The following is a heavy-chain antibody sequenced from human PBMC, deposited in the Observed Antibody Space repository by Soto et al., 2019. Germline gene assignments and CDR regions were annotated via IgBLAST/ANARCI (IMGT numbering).Heavy chain of an antibody. CDR2: IRSKAYGGTT. CDR3: TRAPITMIVVAPDY. J-gene: IGHJ4*02. V-gene: IGHV3-49*03. D-gene: IGHD3-22*01. CDR1: GFTFVDYA. Sequence: PGGSLRLSCTASGFTFVDYAMSWFRQAPGKGLEWVGFIRSKAYGGTTEYAASVKGRFTISRDDSKSIAYLQMNSLKTEDTAVYYCTRAPITMIVVAPDYWGQGTLVTVSS.